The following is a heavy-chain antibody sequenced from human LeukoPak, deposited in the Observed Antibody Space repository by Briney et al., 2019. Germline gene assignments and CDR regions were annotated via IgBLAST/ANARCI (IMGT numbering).Heavy chain of an antibody. D-gene: IGHD3-10*01. Sequence: GGSLRLSCAASGFTFSSYAMRWVRQAPGKGLEWVAVISYDGSNKYYADSVKGRFTISRDNSKNTLYLQMNSLRAEDTAVYYCARGGMSAGSGSSRFDYWGQGTLVTVSS. CDR1: GFTFSSYA. CDR2: ISYDGSNK. J-gene: IGHJ4*02. V-gene: IGHV3-30-3*01. CDR3: ARGGMSAGSGSSRFDY.